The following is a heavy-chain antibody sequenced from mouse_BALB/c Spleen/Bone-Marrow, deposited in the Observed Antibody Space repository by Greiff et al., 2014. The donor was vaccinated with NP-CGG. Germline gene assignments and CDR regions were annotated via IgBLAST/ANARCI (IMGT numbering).Heavy chain of an antibody. CDR2: ISSGSSTI. V-gene: IGHV5-17*02. J-gene: IGHJ1*01. CDR3: ARYYGNYSGYFDV. Sequence: EVQLQQSGGGLVQPGGSRKLSCAASGFTFSSFGMHWVRQAPEKGLEWVAYISSGSSTIYYAATVKGRFTISRDSPKNTLFLQMTSLRSEDTAMYYCARYYGNYSGYFDVWGAGTTVTVSS. CDR1: GFTFSSFG. D-gene: IGHD2-1*01.